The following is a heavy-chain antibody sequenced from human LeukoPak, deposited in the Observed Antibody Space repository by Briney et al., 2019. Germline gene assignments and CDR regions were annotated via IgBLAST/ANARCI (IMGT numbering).Heavy chain of an antibody. V-gene: IGHV4-34*01. CDR1: GGSFSGYY. D-gene: IGHD3-9*01. CDR2: INHSGST. Sequence: SETLSLTCAVYGGSFSGYYWSWIRQPPGKGLEWNGEINHSGSTNYNPSLKSRVTISVDTSKNQFSLKLSSVTAADTAVYYCAXXXXXXGYSYNYYYDGLVVWGQGTTVTVSS. CDR3: AXXXXXXGYSYNYYYDGLVV. J-gene: IGHJ6*02.